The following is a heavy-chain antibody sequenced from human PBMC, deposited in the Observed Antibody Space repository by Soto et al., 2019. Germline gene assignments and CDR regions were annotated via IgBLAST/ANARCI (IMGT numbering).Heavy chain of an antibody. D-gene: IGHD5-18*01. CDR3: ARQGDRGGYSYGWPGYYYGMGV. J-gene: IGHJ6*02. V-gene: IGHV5-10-1*01. Sequence: GESLKISCKGSGYSFTSYWISWVRQMPGKGLEWMGRIDPSDSYTNYSPSFQGHVTISADKSISTAYLQWSSLKASDTAMYYCARQGDRGGYSYGWPGYYYGMGVWGQGTTVTVSS. CDR2: IDPSDSYT. CDR1: GYSFTSYW.